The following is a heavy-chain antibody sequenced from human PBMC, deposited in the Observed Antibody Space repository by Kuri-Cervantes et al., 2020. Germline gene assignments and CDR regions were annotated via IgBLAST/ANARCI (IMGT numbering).Heavy chain of an antibody. CDR1: NDSIVHNY. J-gene: IGHJ4*02. CDR3: ARFVIRGKTFDY. D-gene: IGHD3-10*01. CDR2: IYYSGDT. V-gene: IGHV4-59*01. Sequence: ESLKISCIVSNDSIVHNYWSWIRQSPGKGLEWIGNIYYSGDTNYNPSLKSRVTISVDTSKKQFSLKLSSVTAADTAVYYCARFVIRGKTFDYWGQGTLVTVSS.